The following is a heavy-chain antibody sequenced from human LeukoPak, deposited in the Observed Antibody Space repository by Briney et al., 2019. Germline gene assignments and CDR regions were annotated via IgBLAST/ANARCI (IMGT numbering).Heavy chain of an antibody. CDR3: AKRGVVIRVILVGFHKEAYYFDS. V-gene: IGHV3-23*01. Sequence: PGGSLRLSCAVSGITLSNYGMSWVRQAPGKGLEWVAGISDSGGRTNYADSVKGRFTISRDNHKNTLYLQKNSLRAEDTAVYFCAKRGVVIRVILVGFHKEAYYFDSWGQGALVTVSS. CDR2: ISDSGGRT. CDR1: GITLSNYG. D-gene: IGHD3-22*01. J-gene: IGHJ4*02.